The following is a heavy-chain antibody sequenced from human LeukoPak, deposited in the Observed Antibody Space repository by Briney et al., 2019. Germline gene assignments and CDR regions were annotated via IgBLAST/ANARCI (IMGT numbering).Heavy chain of an antibody. CDR1: GGSISSTSYY. CDR2: FYYSGSP. J-gene: IGHJ4*02. V-gene: IGHV4-39*07. D-gene: IGHD5-18*01. CDR3: ARLDTAMAPDY. Sequence: SETLSLTCTASGGSISSTSYYWGWLRQPPGKGLEWIGSFYYSGSPKYNPSLKSRVTLSLDTSKNQFSLRLTSVTAADTAVYYCARLDTAMAPDYWGQGTLVTVSS.